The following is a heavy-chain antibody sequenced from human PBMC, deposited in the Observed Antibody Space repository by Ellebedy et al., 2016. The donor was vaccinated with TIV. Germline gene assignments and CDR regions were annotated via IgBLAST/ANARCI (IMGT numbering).Heavy chain of an antibody. CDR2: INPSGGST. D-gene: IGHD5-12*01. CDR1: GYTFTSYY. Sequence: ASVKVSXXASGYTFTSYYMHWLRQAPGQGLEWMGIINPSGGSTSYAQKFQGRVTITRDTSTSTVYMELSSLRSEYTAVYYCARDRRGYEYGLGYYGMDVWGQGTTVTVSS. CDR3: ARDRRGYEYGLGYYGMDV. J-gene: IGHJ6*02. V-gene: IGHV1-46*01.